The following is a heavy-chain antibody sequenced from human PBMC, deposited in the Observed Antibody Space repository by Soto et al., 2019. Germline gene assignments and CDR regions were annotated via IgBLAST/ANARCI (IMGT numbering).Heavy chain of an antibody. CDR2: ILYDGSNQ. CDR3: AKEGRVGYSTRIFRRDNWFDP. J-gene: IGHJ5*02. D-gene: IGHD6-13*01. V-gene: IGHV3-33*06. CDR1: GFTFSSYA. Sequence: QVQLVESGGGVVQPGRSLRLSCAASGFTFSSYAMHWVRQAPGKGLEWVAAILYDGSNQYYAEAVKGRFTISRDNSKNTLYLQMNRLRVEDTAVYYCAKEGRVGYSTRIFRRDNWFDPWGQGTPVTVSS.